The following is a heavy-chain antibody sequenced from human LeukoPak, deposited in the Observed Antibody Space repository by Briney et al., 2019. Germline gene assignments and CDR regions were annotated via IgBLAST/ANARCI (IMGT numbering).Heavy chain of an antibody. D-gene: IGHD3-22*01. Sequence: GGSLRLSCAASGFTFSSYAMNWVRQAPGKGLEWVSYISSSSSTIYYADSVKGRFTISRDNAKNSLYLQMNSLRAEDTAVYYCARDLWLLHFDYWGQGTLVTVSS. V-gene: IGHV3-48*01. CDR2: ISSSSSTI. J-gene: IGHJ4*02. CDR1: GFTFSSYA. CDR3: ARDLWLLHFDY.